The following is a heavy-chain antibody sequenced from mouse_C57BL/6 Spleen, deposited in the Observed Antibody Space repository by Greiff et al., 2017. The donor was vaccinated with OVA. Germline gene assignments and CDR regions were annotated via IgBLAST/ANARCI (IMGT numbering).Heavy chain of an antibody. D-gene: IGHD2-10*01. Sequence: EVKLVESGPGLVKPSQTVFLTCTVTGISITTGNYRWSWIRQFPGNKLEWIGYIYYSGTITYNPSLTSRTTITRDTPKNQFFLEMNSLTAEDTATYYCARESLLGYYAMDYWGQGTSVTVSS. J-gene: IGHJ4*01. V-gene: IGHV3-5*01. CDR2: IYYSGTI. CDR1: GISITTGNYR. CDR3: ARESLLGYYAMDY.